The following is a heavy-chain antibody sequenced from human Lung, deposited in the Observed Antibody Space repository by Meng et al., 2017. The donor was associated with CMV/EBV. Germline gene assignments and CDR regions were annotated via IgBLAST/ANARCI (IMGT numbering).Heavy chain of an antibody. CDR1: GGSISSGGYY. CDR2: IHSSGST. CDR3: ARASYGSGSPLGESWFDP. V-gene: IGHV4-31*03. J-gene: IGHJ5*02. Sequence: QGELKGSGPGWVKPSQTLSLTCTVSGGSISSGGYYWSWIRQHPGKGLEWIGYIHSSGSTYYNPSLRSRLTISVDTSKNQFSLKLSSVTAADTAVYYCARASYGSGSPLGESWFDPWGQGTLVTVSS. D-gene: IGHD3-10*01.